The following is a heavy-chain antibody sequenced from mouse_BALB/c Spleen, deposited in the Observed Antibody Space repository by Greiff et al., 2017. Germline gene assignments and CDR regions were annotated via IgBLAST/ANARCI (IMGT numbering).Heavy chain of an antibody. CDR3: ARRGEDYGNYYAMDY. V-gene: IGHV5-6-5*01. Sequence: EVMLVESGGGLVKPGGSLKLSCAASGFTFSSYAMSWVRQTPEKRLEWVASISSGGSTYYPDSVKGRFTISRDNARNILYLQMSSLRSEDTAMYYCARRGEDYGNYYAMDYWGQGTSVTVSS. CDR2: ISSGGST. J-gene: IGHJ4*01. CDR1: GFTFSSYA. D-gene: IGHD2-4*01.